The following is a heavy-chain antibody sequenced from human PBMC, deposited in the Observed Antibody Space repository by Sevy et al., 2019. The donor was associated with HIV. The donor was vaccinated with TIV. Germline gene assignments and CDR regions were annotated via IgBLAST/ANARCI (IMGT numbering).Heavy chain of an antibody. V-gene: IGHV4-61*01. J-gene: IGHJ4*02. CDR1: GGSVSSGSYY. CDR2: NYYSGST. CDR3: ARVRGGYSGFGGFDY. D-gene: IGHD5-12*01. Sequence: SETLSLTCTVSGGSVSSGSYYWSWIRQPPGKGLEWIGYNYYSGSTNHNPSLKRRVTISVDTSKNQFSLKLNSVTAADTAVYYCARVRGGYSGFGGFDYWGQGTLVTVSS.